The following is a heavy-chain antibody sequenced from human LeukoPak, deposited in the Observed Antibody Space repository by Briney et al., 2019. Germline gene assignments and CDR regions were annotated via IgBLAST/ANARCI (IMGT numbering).Heavy chain of an antibody. J-gene: IGHJ4*02. CDR2: IRYDGSNK. CDR1: GFTFSSYG. Sequence: GGSLRLSCAESGFTFSSYGMHWVRQAPGKGLEWVAFIRYDGSNKYYADSVKGRFTISRDNSKNTLYLQMNSLRAEDTAVYYCAKDRGDYYDIWGQGTLVTVSS. V-gene: IGHV3-30*02. D-gene: IGHD3-22*01. CDR3: AKDRGDYYDI.